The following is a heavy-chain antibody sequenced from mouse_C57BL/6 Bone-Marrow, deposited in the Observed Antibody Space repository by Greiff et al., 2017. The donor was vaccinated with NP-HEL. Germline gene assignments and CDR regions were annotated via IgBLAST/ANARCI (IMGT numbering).Heavy chain of an antibody. V-gene: IGHV5-4*01. J-gene: IGHJ2*01. CDR2: ISDGGSYT. CDR3: ARDSTVVAPYYFDY. D-gene: IGHD1-1*01. Sequence: EVKLMESGGGLVKPGGSLKLSCAASGFTFSSYAMSWVRQTPEKRLEWVATISDGGSYTYYPDNVKGRFTISRDNAKNNLYLQMSHLKSEDTAMYYCARDSTVVAPYYFDYWGQGTTLTVSS. CDR1: GFTFSSYA.